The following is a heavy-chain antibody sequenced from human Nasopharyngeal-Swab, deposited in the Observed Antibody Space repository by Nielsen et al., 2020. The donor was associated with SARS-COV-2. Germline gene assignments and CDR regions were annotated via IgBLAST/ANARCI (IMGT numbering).Heavy chain of an antibody. CDR1: GGSISSSSYY. J-gene: IGHJ6*02. D-gene: IGHD6-6*01. CDR3: ARLLIAARPAWDV. V-gene: IGHV4-39*01. CDR2: IYYSGST. Sequence: SETLSLTCTVSGGSISSSSYYWGWIRQPPGKGLKWIGSIYYSGSTYYNPSLKSRVTISVDTSKNQFSLKLSSVTAADTAVYYCARLLIAARPAWDVWGQGTTVTVSS.